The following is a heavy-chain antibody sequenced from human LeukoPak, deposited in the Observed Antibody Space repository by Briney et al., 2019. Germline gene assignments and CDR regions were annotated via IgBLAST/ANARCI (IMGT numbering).Heavy chain of an antibody. D-gene: IGHD1-26*01. V-gene: IGHV4-4*07. CDR3: ARDRGAFDAFDI. Sequence: SETLSLTCTVPGGSISSDYWSWIRQPAGKGLEWIGRIYTSGSTTYNPSLKSRVTMSLDTSTNQFSLKLGSVTAADTAVYYCARDRGAFDAFDIWGQGTMVSVSS. J-gene: IGHJ3*02. CDR1: GGSISSDY. CDR2: IYTSGST.